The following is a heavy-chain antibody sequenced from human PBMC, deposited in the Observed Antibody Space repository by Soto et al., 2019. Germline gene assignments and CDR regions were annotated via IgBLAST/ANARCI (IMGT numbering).Heavy chain of an antibody. CDR1: GFTFSSYV. Sequence: GGSLRLSCAASGFTFSSYVMHWVRQAPGKGLEWVAVIWYDGSNKYYADSVKGRFTISRDNSKNTLYLQMNSLRAEDTAVYYCARGLAGMDVWGQGTTVTVSS. V-gene: IGHV3-33*01. J-gene: IGHJ6*02. CDR3: ARGLAGMDV. CDR2: IWYDGSNK.